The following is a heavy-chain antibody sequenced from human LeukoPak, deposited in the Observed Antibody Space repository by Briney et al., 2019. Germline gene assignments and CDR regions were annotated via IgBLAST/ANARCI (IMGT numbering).Heavy chain of an antibody. V-gene: IGHV3-48*03. J-gene: IGHJ4*02. CDR2: ISSSGSTI. CDR1: GFTFSSYE. D-gene: IGHD1-26*01. CDR3: ARVGYYKYYFDY. Sequence: GGSLRLSCAASGFTFSSYEMNWVRQAPGKGLEWVSYISSSGSTIYYADSVKGRFTISRDNAKNSLYLQVNSLRAEDTAVYYCARVGYYKYYFDYWGQGTLVTVSS.